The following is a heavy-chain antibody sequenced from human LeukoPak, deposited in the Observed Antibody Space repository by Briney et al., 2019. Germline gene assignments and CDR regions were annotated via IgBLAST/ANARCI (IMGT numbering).Heavy chain of an antibody. CDR2: INHSGST. D-gene: IGHD4-17*01. Sequence: SSETLSLTCAVYGGSFSGYYWSWIRQPPGKGLEWIGEINHSGSTNYNPPLRSRVTISVDTSKNQFSLKLSSVTAADTAVYYCARALTLLRWAAFDIWGQGTMVTVSS. J-gene: IGHJ3*02. CDR3: ARALTLLRWAAFDI. CDR1: GGSFSGYY. V-gene: IGHV4-34*01.